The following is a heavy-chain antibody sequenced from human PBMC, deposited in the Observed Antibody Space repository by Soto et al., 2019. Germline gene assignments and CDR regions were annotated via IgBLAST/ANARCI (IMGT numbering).Heavy chain of an antibody. CDR2: ISWNSGSI. CDR1: GFTFDDYA. D-gene: IGHD3-3*01. V-gene: IGHV3-9*01. Sequence: DVQLVESGGGLVQPGRSLRLSCAASGFTFDDYAMHWVRQAPGKGLEWVSGISWNSGSIGYADSVKGRFTSSRDNAKNSLYLQMKSMRAEDTALYYCTNDICQKFWSAYFSAFDSWGPGTLVTVSS. CDR3: TNDICQKFWSAYFSAFDS. J-gene: IGHJ4*02.